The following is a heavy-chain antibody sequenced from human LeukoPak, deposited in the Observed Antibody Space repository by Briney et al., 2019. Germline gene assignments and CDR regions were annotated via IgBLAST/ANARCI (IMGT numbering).Heavy chain of an antibody. D-gene: IGHD4-23*01. CDR1: RYTFIDYY. CDR3: AKFPNDYGGGWFDP. Sequence: GASVKVSCKASRYTFIDYYIHWVRQAPGQGLEWMGYINPNNGGTNFEQKFQGRVTMTMDTSISTSYMELSRLTSADTAVYYCAKFPNDYGGGWFDPWGQGTLVTVSS. J-gene: IGHJ5*02. CDR2: INPNNGGT. V-gene: IGHV1-2*02.